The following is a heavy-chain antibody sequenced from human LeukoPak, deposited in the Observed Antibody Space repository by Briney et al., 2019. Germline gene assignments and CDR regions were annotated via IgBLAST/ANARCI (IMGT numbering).Heavy chain of an antibody. D-gene: IGHD6-19*01. V-gene: IGHV3-74*01. CDR1: GFTFRTYW. J-gene: IGHJ4*02. CDR2: INSDGSII. Sequence: PGGSLRLSCVASGFTFRTYWMHWVRQAPGKGLVWVSRINSDGSIINYADSVKGRFAISGDNAKNMLYLQMNSLRAEDTAVYYCARGSDGWFAFDYWGQGILVTVSS. CDR3: ARGSDGWFAFDY.